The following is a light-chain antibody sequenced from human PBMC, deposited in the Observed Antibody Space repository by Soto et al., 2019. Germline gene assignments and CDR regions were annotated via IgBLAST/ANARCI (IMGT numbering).Light chain of an antibody. J-gene: IGKJ3*01. CDR1: QSVSSSY. Sequence: EIVLTQSPGTLSLSPGERATLSCRASQSVSSSYLAWFQQRPGQAPSLLFYGASSRATRIPDRFSGSGSGPTFTLSISRLEPEDFAVYYCQYGSSPVTFGPGTKVDVK. CDR3: QYGSSPVT. V-gene: IGKV3-20*01. CDR2: GAS.